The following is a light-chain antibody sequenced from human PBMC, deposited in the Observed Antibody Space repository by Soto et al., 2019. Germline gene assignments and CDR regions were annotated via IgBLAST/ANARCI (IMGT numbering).Light chain of an antibody. CDR2: DTS. J-gene: IGKJ5*01. CDR1: QSVTSTY. CDR3: QQYGTSPIT. Sequence: EIVLTQSPGTLSLSPGERATLSCRARQSVTSTYLAWYQQRPGQTPTLLISDTSIRATGIPDRFSGSGSGTDFTLAISRLEPEDFAVYYCQQYGTSPITFGQGTRLEIK. V-gene: IGKV3-20*01.